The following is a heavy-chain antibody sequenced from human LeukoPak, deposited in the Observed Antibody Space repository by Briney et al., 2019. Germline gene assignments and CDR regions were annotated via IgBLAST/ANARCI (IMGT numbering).Heavy chain of an antibody. CDR2: IYHSGST. CDR1: GYSISSGYY. CDR3: ARDTAFLWFGELLYDGMDV. D-gene: IGHD3-10*01. Sequence: SGTLSLTCTVSGYSISSGYYWGWIRQPPGKGLEWIGSIYHSGSTYYNPSLKSRVTISVDTSKNQFSLKLSSVTAADTAVYYCARDTAFLWFGELLYDGMDVWGQGTTVTVSS. J-gene: IGHJ6*02. V-gene: IGHV4-38-2*02.